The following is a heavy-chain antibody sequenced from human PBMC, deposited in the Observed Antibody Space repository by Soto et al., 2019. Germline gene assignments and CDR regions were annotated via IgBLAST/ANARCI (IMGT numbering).Heavy chain of an antibody. CDR1: GGTFSSYA. J-gene: IGHJ6*02. CDR3: ARGGRDGYNPALYYYGMDV. V-gene: IGHV1-69*13. D-gene: IGHD5-12*01. CDR2: IIPIFGTA. Sequence: ASVKVSCKASGGTFSSYAISWVRQAPGQGLEWMGGIIPIFGTANYAQKFQGRVTITADESTSTAYMELSSLRSEDTAVYYCARGGRDGYNPALYYYGMDVWGQGTTVTVSS.